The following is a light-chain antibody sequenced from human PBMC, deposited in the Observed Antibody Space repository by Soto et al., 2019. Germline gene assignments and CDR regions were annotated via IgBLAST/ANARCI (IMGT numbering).Light chain of an antibody. CDR1: QSISSW. J-gene: IGKJ2*01. V-gene: IGKV1-5*01. CDR2: DAS. Sequence: DIQMTQSRYTLSASVGDRVAITCRASQSISSWLAWYQQKPGKAPKLLIYDASSLESGVPSRFSGSGSGTEFTLTISSLQPDDFASYYRQQYNSYFLTFGQGTKLEIK. CDR3: QQYNSYFLT.